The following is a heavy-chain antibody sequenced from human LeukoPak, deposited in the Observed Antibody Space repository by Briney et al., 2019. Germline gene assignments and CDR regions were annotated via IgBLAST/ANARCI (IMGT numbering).Heavy chain of an antibody. Sequence: SQTLSLTCTVSGGSISSGSYYWSWIRQPAGKGLEWIGRIYTSGSTNYNPSLKSRVTISVDTSKNQFSLKLSSVTAADTAVYYCARGLWLPEYYFDYWGQGTLVTVSS. CDR1: GGSISSGSYY. J-gene: IGHJ4*02. CDR3: ARGLWLPEYYFDY. CDR2: IYTSGST. D-gene: IGHD3-10*01. V-gene: IGHV4-61*02.